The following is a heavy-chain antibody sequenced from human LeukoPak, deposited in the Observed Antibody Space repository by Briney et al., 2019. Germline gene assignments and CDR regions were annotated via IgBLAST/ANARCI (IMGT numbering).Heavy chain of an antibody. CDR3: AKPGGPLGYGVYFDY. V-gene: IGHV3-23*01. Sequence: PGGSLRLSCAASGFTFSSYAMSWVRQAPGKGLEWVSAISGSGGSTHYADSVKGRFTISRDNSKNTLYLQMNSLRAKDTAVYYCAKPGGPLGYGVYFDYWGQGTLVTVSS. CDR1: GFTFSSYA. D-gene: IGHD5-12*01. J-gene: IGHJ4*02. CDR2: ISGSGGST.